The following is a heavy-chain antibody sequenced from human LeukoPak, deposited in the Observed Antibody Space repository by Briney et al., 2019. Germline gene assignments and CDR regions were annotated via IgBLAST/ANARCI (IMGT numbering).Heavy chain of an antibody. J-gene: IGHJ4*02. V-gene: IGHV3-30-3*02. D-gene: IGHD3-3*01. Sequence: PGRSLRLSCAASGFTFSSYAMHWVRQAPGKGLEWVAVISNDGSNKYYADSVKGRFAISRDNSKNAVYLQMNSLRPEDTAVYYCAKPRGGYYFDYWGQGTLVTVSS. CDR1: GFTFSSYA. CDR3: AKPRGGYYFDY. CDR2: ISNDGSNK.